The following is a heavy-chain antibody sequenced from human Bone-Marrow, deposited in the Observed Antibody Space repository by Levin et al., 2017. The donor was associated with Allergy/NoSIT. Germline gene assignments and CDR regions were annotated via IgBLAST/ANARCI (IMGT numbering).Heavy chain of an antibody. V-gene: IGHV3-30*18. D-gene: IGHD1-20*01. CDR1: GFTFSSYG. CDR3: AKASEYNWKEAALDY. CDR2: ISYDGSNK. J-gene: IGHJ4*02. Sequence: LSLTCAASGFTFSSYGMHWVRQAPGKGLEWVAVISYDGSNKYYADSVKGRFTISRDNSKNTLYLQMNSLRAEDTAVYYCAKASEYNWKEAALDYWGQGTLVTVSS.